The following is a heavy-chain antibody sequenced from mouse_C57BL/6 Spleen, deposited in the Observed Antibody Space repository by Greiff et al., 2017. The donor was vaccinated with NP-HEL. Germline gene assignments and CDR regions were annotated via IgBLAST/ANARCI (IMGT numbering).Heavy chain of an antibody. J-gene: IGHJ1*03. CDR1: GYTFTSYW. V-gene: IGHV1-64*01. CDR2: IHPNSGST. D-gene: IGHD1-1*01. CDR3: ARYYGSSYPDV. Sequence: VQLQQPGAELVKPGASVKLSCKASGYTFTSYWMHWVKQRPGQGLEWIGMIHPNSGSTNYNEKFKSKATLTVDKSSSTAYMQLSSLTSEDSAVYYCARYYGSSYPDVWGTGTTVTVSS.